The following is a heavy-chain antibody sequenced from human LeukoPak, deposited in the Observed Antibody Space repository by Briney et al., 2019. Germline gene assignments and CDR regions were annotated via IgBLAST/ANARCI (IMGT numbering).Heavy chain of an antibody. V-gene: IGHV4-59*01. CDR3: ASSQWLVQGFDP. J-gene: IGHJ5*02. D-gene: IGHD6-19*01. CDR2: IYYSGST. CDR1: GGSISSYY. Sequence: SETLSLTCTVSGGSISSYYWSWIRQPPGKXLEWIGYIYYSGSTNYNPSLKSRVTISVDTSKNQFSLKLSSVTAADTAVYYCASSQWLVQGFDPWGQGTLVTVSS.